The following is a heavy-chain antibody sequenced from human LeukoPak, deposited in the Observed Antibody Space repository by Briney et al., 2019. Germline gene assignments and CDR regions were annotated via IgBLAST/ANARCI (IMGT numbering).Heavy chain of an antibody. V-gene: IGHV3-74*01. CDR3: ARSSPSYHFDY. CDR2: INSDGSST. CDR1: GFTFNSYW. J-gene: IGHJ4*02. Sequence: TGGSLRLSCAASGFTFNSYWMHWVRQAPGKGLVWVSRINSDGSSTSYADSVKGRFTISRDNAKNTLYLQMNSLRAEDTAVYYCARSSPSYHFDYWGQGTLVTVSS. D-gene: IGHD1-26*01.